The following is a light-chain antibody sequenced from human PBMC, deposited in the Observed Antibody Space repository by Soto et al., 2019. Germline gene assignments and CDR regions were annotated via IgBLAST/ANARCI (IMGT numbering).Light chain of an antibody. CDR2: DVS. Sequence: QSALTQPRSVSGSPGQSVTISCTGTRSDVGGYNYVSWYQQHPGKAPKLMIYDVSKRPSGVPDRFSGSKSGNTAALTISGLQAEDEADYYCCSYAGSYTHVFGTGTKLTVL. CDR1: RSDVGGYNY. V-gene: IGLV2-11*02. CDR3: CSYAGSYTHV. J-gene: IGLJ1*01.